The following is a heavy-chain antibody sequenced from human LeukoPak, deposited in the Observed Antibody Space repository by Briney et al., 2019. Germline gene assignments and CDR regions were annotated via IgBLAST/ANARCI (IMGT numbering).Heavy chain of an antibody. J-gene: IGHJ6*02. CDR1: GYTFTSYG. CDR2: ISAYNGNT. V-gene: IGHV1-18*01. CDR3: ARDPLDSSSRNGMDV. D-gene: IGHD6-13*01. Sequence: ASVKVSCKASGYTFTSYGISWVRQAPGQGLEWMGWISAYNGNTNYAQKLQGRVTMTTDTSTSTAYMELRSLRSEDTAVYYCARDPLDSSSRNGMDVWGQGTTVTVSS.